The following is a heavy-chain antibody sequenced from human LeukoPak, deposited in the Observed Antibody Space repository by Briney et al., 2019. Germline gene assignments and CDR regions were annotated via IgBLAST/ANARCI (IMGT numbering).Heavy chain of an antibody. D-gene: IGHD3-10*01. V-gene: IGHV4-59*01. CDR3: AREGGGSGSLNWFDP. CDR1: GGSISSYY. Sequence: SETLSLTCTVSGGSISSYYWSWIRQPPGKGLEWIGYIYYSGSTNYNPSLKSRVTISVDTSKNQFSLKLSSVTAADTAVYYCAREGGGSGSLNWFDPWGQGTLVTVSS. J-gene: IGHJ5*02. CDR2: IYYSGST.